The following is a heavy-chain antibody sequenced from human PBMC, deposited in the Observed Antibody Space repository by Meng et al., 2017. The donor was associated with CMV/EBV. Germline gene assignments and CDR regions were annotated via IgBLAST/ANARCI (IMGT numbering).Heavy chain of an antibody. CDR1: GYTFTSYD. Sequence: ASVKVSCKASGYTFTSYDINWVRQATGQGLEWMGWMNPNSGNTGYAQKFQGRVTMTRNTSISTAYMELSSLRSEDTAVYYCNLDILTGYEAYGMDVWGQGTTVTVSS. CDR2: MNPNSGNT. CDR3: NLDILTGYEAYGMDV. J-gene: IGHJ6*02. D-gene: IGHD3-9*01. V-gene: IGHV1-8*01.